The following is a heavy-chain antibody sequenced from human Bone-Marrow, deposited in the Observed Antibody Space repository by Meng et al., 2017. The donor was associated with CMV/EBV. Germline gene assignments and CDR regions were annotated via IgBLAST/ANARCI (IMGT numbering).Heavy chain of an antibody. CDR2: ITHSGST. CDR1: GAPFSGY. V-gene: IGHV4-34*01. Sequence: QVLLQQWGGGLLKPSETLSLTCGVYGAPFSGYWSWVRQPPGKGLEWIGEITHSGSTNYNVSLKSRVTISIDTSKNQFSLKLSSVTATDTAVYYCAPGFRSWSGSYSSWGQGTLVTVSS. J-gene: IGHJ4*02. D-gene: IGHD1-26*01. CDR3: APGFRSWSGSYSS.